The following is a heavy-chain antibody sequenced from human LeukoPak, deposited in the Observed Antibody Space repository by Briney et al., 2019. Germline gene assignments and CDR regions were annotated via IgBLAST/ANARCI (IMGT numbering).Heavy chain of an antibody. Sequence: GESLKISCKGSGYSFTSYWIGWVRQMPGKGLEWMGIIYPGDSDTRYSPSFQGQVTISADKSISTAYLQWSSLKASDTAMYYCARPPSHYYGSGSYYPTPESSGKYYYYGMEVWGQGTTVTVSS. V-gene: IGHV5-51*01. D-gene: IGHD3-10*01. CDR3: ARPPSHYYGSGSYYPTPESSGKYYYYGMEV. CDR1: GYSFTSYW. J-gene: IGHJ6*02. CDR2: IYPGDSDT.